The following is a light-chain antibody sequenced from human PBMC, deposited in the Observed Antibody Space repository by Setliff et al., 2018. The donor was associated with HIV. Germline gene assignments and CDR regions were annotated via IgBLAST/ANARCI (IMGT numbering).Light chain of an antibody. CDR1: SSDVGGYDF. J-gene: IGLJ1*01. CDR3: ASYRSPTTYV. V-gene: IGLV2-14*03. Sequence: QPALTQPASVSGSPGQSITISCIGTSSDVGGYDFVSWYQQRPGKAPKLIIFDVTERPSGVSPRFSGSKSGNTASLTISGLQTEDEGDYFCASYRSPTTYVFGIGTKVTV. CDR2: DVT.